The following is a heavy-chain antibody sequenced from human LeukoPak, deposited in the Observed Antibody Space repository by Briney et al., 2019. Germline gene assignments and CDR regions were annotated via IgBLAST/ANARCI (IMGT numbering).Heavy chain of an antibody. CDR3: ASSYSSDGYFDF. D-gene: IGHD6-19*01. Sequence: GESLKISCKGSGYSFTSYWIAWVRQMPGKGLEWMGIIYPGDSYTNYSPSFQGDVTISADKSISTAYLQWSSLKASDTAIYYCASSYSSDGYFDFWGRGTLVTVSS. J-gene: IGHJ2*01. CDR2: IYPGDSYT. V-gene: IGHV5-51*01. CDR1: GYSFTSYW.